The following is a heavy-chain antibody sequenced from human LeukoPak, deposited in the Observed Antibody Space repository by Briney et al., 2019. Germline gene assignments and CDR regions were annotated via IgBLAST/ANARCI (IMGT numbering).Heavy chain of an antibody. CDR3: ASSSGWYSYFQH. CDR1: GFTVSSNY. CDR2: IYSGGST. Sequence: GGSLRLSCAASGFTVSSNYMSWVRQAPGKGVEWVSVIYSGGSTYYADSVKGRFTISRDNSKNTLYLQMNSLRADDTAVYYCASSSGWYSYFQHWGQGTLVTVSS. D-gene: IGHD6-19*01. V-gene: IGHV3-53*01. J-gene: IGHJ1*01.